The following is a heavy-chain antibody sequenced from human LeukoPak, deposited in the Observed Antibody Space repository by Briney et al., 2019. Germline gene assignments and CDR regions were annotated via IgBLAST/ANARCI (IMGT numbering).Heavy chain of an antibody. D-gene: IGHD3-22*01. CDR2: ISGSGGST. Sequence: GGSLRLSCAASGFTFSSYAMSWVRQAPGKGLGWVSAISGSGGSTYYADSVKGRFTISRDNSKNTLYLQMNSLRAEDTAVYYCAKDPLYYDSSGYYPSWYFDYWGQGTLVTVSS. CDR3: AKDPLYYDSSGYYPSWYFDY. CDR1: GFTFSSYA. J-gene: IGHJ4*02. V-gene: IGHV3-23*01.